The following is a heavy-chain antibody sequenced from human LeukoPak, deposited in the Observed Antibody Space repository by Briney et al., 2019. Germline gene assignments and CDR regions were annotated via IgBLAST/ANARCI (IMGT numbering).Heavy chain of an antibody. Sequence: GASVKVSCKASGYTFTGYYMHWVRQAPGQGLEWMGWINPNSGGTNYAQKFQGRVTMTRDTSISTAYMELSRLRSDDTAVYYCARARTVTTYRKDAFDIWGQGTMVTVSS. D-gene: IGHD4-17*01. J-gene: IGHJ3*02. CDR3: ARARTVTTYRKDAFDI. CDR2: INPNSGGT. V-gene: IGHV1-2*02. CDR1: GYTFTGYY.